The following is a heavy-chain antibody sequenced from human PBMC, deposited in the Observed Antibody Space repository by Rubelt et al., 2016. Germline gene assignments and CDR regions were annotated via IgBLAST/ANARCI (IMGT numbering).Heavy chain of an antibody. D-gene: IGHD5-24*01. V-gene: IGHV4-34*01. CDR1: GGSFSGYY. CDR3: ARAKEMATTEVDAFDI. J-gene: IGHJ3*02. Sequence: QMQLQQWGAGLLKPSEALSLTCVVYGGSFSGYYWSWIRQPPGRGLEWIGSIKYSGNTYYNPSLKGRVTIPVDTSKNQFSLKLSAVTAADTAVYYCARAKEMATTEVDAFDIWGQGTMVTVSS. CDR2: IKYSGNT.